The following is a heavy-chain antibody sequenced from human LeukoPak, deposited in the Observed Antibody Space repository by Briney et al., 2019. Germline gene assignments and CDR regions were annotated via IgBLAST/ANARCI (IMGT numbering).Heavy chain of an antibody. J-gene: IGHJ4*02. CDR2: MNPNSGNT. Sequence: ASVKVSCTASGYTFTSYDINWVRQATGQGLEWMGWMNPNSGNTGYAQKFQGRVTMTRNTSISTAYMELSSLRSEDTAVYFCARGGNIAVVVAADGFDYWGQGTLVTVSS. V-gene: IGHV1-8*01. D-gene: IGHD2-15*01. CDR3: ARGGNIAVVVAADGFDY. CDR1: GYTFTSYD.